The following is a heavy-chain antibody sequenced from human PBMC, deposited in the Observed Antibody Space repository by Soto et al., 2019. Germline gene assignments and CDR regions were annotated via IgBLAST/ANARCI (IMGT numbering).Heavy chain of an antibody. D-gene: IGHD4-17*01. Sequence: QVQLVQSGAEVKKPGSSVKVSCKASGGTFTTYPINWVRQAPGQGLEWMGGIIPMFGTTNYAQKFQGRVTITGDEFTSTAYMEVSRLRSEDTGMYYCARQFTDGDYQYWGQGTLVTVSS. CDR1: GGTFTTYP. J-gene: IGHJ4*02. CDR2: IIPMFGTT. CDR3: ARQFTDGDYQY. V-gene: IGHV1-69*01.